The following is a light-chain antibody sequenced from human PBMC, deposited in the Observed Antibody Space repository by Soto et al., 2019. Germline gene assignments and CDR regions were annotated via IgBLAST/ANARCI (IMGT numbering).Light chain of an antibody. J-gene: IGKJ4*01. CDR3: QQYDSYSPT. CDR2: CAS. V-gene: IGKV1-5*03. Sequence: DIQMTQSPSTLSASVGDRVTITCRASQSISSWLAWYQQKPGKAPNLLIYCASSLQSGVPSRFSGSGSGTEFTLTISSLQPDDFATYFCQQYDSYSPTFGGGTKVEIK. CDR1: QSISSW.